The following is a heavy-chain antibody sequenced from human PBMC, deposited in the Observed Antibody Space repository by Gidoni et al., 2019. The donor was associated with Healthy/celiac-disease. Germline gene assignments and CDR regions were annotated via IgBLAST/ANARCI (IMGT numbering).Heavy chain of an antibody. J-gene: IGHJ4*02. Sequence: EVQLVESGGGLVKPGGSLRPSCPPSGVTFSSYSMNWVRQAPGKGLEWVSSISSSSSYIYYADSVKGRFTISRDNAKNSLYLQMNSLRAEDTAVYYCAREGAGVEEEFDYWGQGTLVTVSS. CDR1: GVTFSSYS. D-gene: IGHD1-26*01. CDR3: AREGAGVEEEFDY. CDR2: ISSSSSYI. V-gene: IGHV3-21*01.